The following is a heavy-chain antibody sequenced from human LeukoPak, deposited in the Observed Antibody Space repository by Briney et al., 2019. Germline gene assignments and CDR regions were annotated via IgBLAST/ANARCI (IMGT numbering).Heavy chain of an antibody. V-gene: IGHV4-4*07. CDR2: IYTSGST. D-gene: IGHD6-19*01. Sequence: SETLSLTCTVSGGSISSYYWSWIRQPAGKGLEWIGRIYTSGSTNYNPSLKSRVTMSEDTSKNQFSLKLSSVTAADTAVYYCASEYSSGWYVNAFDIWGQGTMVTVSS. J-gene: IGHJ3*02. CDR1: GGSISSYY. CDR3: ASEYSSGWYVNAFDI.